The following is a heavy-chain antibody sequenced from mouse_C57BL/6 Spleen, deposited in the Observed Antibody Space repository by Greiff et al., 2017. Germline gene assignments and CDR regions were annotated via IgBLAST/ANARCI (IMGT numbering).Heavy chain of an antibody. Sequence: EVKLMESGGGLVKPGGSLKLSCAASGFTFSSYAMSWVRQTPEKRLEWVATISDGGSYTYYPDNVKGRFTISRDNAKNNLYLQMSHLKSEDTAMYYCARDYYGSSLDYWGQGTNLTVSS. CDR3: ARDYYGSSLDY. V-gene: IGHV5-4*01. J-gene: IGHJ2*01. CDR1: GFTFSSYA. D-gene: IGHD1-1*01. CDR2: ISDGGSYT.